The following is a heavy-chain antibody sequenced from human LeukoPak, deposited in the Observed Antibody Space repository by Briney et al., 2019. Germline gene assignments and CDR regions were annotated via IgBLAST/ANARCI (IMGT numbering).Heavy chain of an antibody. CDR3: ASALGGQGGH. Sequence: SGGSLRLSCAASGFTFSRYWMHWVRQAPGKGRVWVSLIKNDGSSTTYADSVKGRFTISRDNAKNTLFLQMNSLRADDTAIYYCASALGGQGGHWGQGTLVTVSS. CDR2: IKNDGSST. V-gene: IGHV3-74*03. D-gene: IGHD1-26*01. CDR1: GFTFSRYW. J-gene: IGHJ4*02.